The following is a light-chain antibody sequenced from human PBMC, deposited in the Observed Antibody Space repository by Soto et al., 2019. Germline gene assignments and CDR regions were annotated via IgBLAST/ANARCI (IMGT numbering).Light chain of an antibody. V-gene: IGKV3-20*01. CDR1: QSVSSSF. CDR3: QQYGSSAYT. J-gene: IGKJ2*01. CDR2: GAS. Sequence: EIVLTQSPGTLSLSPGERATLSCRASQSVSSSFLAWYQQKPGQAPRLLIYGASSRATGTPDRFSGSGSGTDFTLTISRLEPEDCAVYYCQQYGSSAYTFGQGTKLEIK.